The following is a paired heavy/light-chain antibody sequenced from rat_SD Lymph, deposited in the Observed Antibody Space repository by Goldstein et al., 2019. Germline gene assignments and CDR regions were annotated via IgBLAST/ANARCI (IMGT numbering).Light chain of an antibody. CDR2: YTS. J-gene: IGKJ5*01. Sequence: DIQMTQTPSSMPASLGERVTISCRASQGISNYLNWYQQKPDGTIKPLIYYTSNLQSGVPSRFSGSGSGTDYSLTISSLEPEDFAMYYCQQYDSSPLTFGSGTKLEIK. CDR3: QQYDSSPLT. V-gene: IGKV10S5*01. CDR1: QGISNY.
Heavy chain of an antibody. D-gene: IGHD1-11*01. CDR2: ITNSGGST. J-gene: IGHJ4*01. V-gene: IGHV5S23*01. CDR1: GFTFSNYY. CDR3: TREEGFPYYVMDA. Sequence: EVQLVESGGGLVQPGRSLKLSCAASGFTFSNYYMAWVRQAPTKGLEWVASITNSGGSTYYRDSVKGRFTISRDNAKSTLYLQMDSLRSEDTATYYCTREEGFPYYVMDAWGQGASVTVSS.